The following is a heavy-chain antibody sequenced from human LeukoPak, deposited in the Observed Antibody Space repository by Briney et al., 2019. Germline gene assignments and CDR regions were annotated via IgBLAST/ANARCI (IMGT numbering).Heavy chain of an antibody. CDR1: GFTFRTYW. CDR2: INEDGSVT. CDR3: ARVVPDGMARGSFDI. Sequence: GGSLRLSCAVSGFTFRTYWMHWVRQVPGEGLVWVSRINEDGSVTNYADSVKGRFTISRDNAQSTLYLQMHSLGAEDTAVYYCARVVPDGMARGSFDIWGQGTMVTVSS. V-gene: IGHV3-74*01. J-gene: IGHJ3*02. D-gene: IGHD1-14*01.